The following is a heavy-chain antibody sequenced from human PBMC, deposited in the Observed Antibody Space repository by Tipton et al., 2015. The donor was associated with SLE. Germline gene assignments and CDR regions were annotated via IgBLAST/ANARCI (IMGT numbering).Heavy chain of an antibody. CDR3: ARDVGYGSGSPRFDY. CDR1: GGTFSSYT. V-gene: IGHV1-18*01. J-gene: IGHJ4*02. CDR2: ISAYNGNT. Sequence: QSGAEVKKPRSSVKVSCKASGGTFSSYTISWVRQAPGQGLEWMGWISAYNGNTNYAQKLQGRVTMTTDTSTSTAYMELRSLRSDDTAVYYCARDVGYGSGSPRFDYWGQGTLVTVSS. D-gene: IGHD3-10*01.